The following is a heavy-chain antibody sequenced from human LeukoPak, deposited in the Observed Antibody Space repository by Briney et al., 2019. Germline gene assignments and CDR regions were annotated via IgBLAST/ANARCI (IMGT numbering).Heavy chain of an antibody. CDR3: AREYYDFWSGYYSRYYYGMDV. CDR2: IKPTTGST. J-gene: IGHJ6*02. D-gene: IGHD3-3*01. CDR1: GYTFTSYY. V-gene: IGHV1-46*01. Sequence: GASVKVSCKASGYTFTSYYMHWVRQAPGQGLEWMGIIKPTTGSTSYAQKFQGRVTMTRDTSTSTVYMELRSLRSDDTAVYYCAREYYDFWSGYYSRYYYGMDVWGQGTTVTVSS.